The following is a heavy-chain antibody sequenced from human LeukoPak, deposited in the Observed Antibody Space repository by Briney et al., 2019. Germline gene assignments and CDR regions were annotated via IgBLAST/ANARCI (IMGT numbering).Heavy chain of an antibody. V-gene: IGHV3-7*01. D-gene: IGHD2-15*01. J-gene: IGHJ4*02. CDR2: IKKTGSET. CDR3: SKEDGYCSGGNCYSYFDS. CDR1: GFTFNHFW. Sequence: GGSLRLSCAASGFTFNHFWMSWIRQAPGKGLEWVAYIKKTGSETYYVDSVKGRFTITRDNTRNSLFLQMYSLRAGDRAVYFCSKEDGYCSGGNCYSYFDSWGQGTLVTGSA.